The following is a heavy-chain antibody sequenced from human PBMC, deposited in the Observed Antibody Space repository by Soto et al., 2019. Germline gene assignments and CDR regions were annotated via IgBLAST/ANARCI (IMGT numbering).Heavy chain of an antibody. CDR3: ARLDLGYCISTTCPPYYYYYGMDV. V-gene: IGHV4-59*01. J-gene: IGHJ6*02. CDR2: IYYSGST. D-gene: IGHD2-2*01. CDR1: GDSISSYY. Sequence: TSETLSLTCTVSGDSISSYYWSWIRQPPGKGLEWIGYIYYSGSTNYNPSLKSRVTISVDTSKNQFSLKLSSVTAADTAVYYCARLDLGYCISTTCPPYYYYYGMDVWGQGTTVTVSS.